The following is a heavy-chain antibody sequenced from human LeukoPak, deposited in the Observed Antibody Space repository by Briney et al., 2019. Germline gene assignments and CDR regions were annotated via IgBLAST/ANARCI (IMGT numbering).Heavy chain of an antibody. CDR2: ISGSGGTT. J-gene: IGHJ4*02. CDR3: AKQEAISNSWTDY. D-gene: IGHD2-2*01. Sequence: PGGSLRLSCAASGFTFSNYAMGWVRQAPGKGLEWVSSISGSGGTTYYADSVKGRFTISRDNSKNTLYLQMNSLRAEDTAVFYCAKQEAISNSWTDYWGQGTLVTVSS. V-gene: IGHV3-23*01. CDR1: GFTFSNYA.